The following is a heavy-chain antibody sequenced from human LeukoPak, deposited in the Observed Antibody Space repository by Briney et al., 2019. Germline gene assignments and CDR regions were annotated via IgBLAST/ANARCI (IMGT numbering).Heavy chain of an antibody. D-gene: IGHD6-19*01. V-gene: IGHV3-30*03. CDR1: GFTFSIFG. Sequence: GRSLRLSCAASGFTFSIFGMHWVRQAPGKGLEWVALISHTGNNRYYADSVKGRFSISRDNSKNTMYLQMDSLRAEDTAVYYCAAGYSSGWRNLIDYWGREPWSPSPQ. J-gene: IGHJ4*02. CDR3: AAGYSSGWRNLIDY. CDR2: ISHTGNNR.